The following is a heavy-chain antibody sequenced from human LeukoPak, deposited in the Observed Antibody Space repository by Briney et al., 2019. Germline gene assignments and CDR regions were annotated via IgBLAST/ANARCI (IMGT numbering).Heavy chain of an antibody. J-gene: IGHJ3*01. D-gene: IGHD2-15*01. V-gene: IGHV3-53*05. Sequence: GGTLRLSCAASVTVRSNYMSWVRQAPGKGLEWVSVIFSGGSSSYADSVKGRFTISRDNSKNTVYLQIDGLRTEDTGVYYCATNVVVVAATGVLDVWGQGTMVTVSS. CDR1: VTVRSNY. CDR3: ATNVVVVAATGVLDV. CDR2: IFSGGSS.